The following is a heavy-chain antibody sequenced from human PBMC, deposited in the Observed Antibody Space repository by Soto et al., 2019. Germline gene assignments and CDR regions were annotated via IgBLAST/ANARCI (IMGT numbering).Heavy chain of an antibody. CDR3: ARDPLGRIAVAGFDY. D-gene: IGHD6-19*01. Sequence: GGSLRLSCAASGFTFSSYSMNWVRQAPGKGLEWVSSISSSISYIYYADSVKGRFTISRDNAKNSLYLQMNSLRAEDTAVYYCARDPLGRIAVAGFDYWGQGTLVTVS. CDR1: GFTFSSYS. V-gene: IGHV3-21*01. CDR2: ISSSISYI. J-gene: IGHJ4*02.